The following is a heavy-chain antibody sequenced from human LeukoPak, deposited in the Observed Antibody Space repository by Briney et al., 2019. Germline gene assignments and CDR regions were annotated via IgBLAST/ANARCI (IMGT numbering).Heavy chain of an antibody. Sequence: GGSLRLSCAASGFTFSSYGMHWVRQAPGKGLEWVAVISYDGSNKYYADSVKGRFTISRDNSKNTLYLQMNSLRAEDTAVYYCAKDAGYCSSTSCYPDAFDIWGQGTMVTVSS. CDR1: GFTFSSYG. D-gene: IGHD2-2*03. CDR2: ISYDGSNK. J-gene: IGHJ3*02. V-gene: IGHV3-30*18. CDR3: AKDAGYCSSTSCYPDAFDI.